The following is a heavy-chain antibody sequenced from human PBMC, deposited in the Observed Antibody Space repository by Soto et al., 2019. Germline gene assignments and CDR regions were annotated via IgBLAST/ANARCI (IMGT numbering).Heavy chain of an antibody. D-gene: IGHD3-22*01. J-gene: IGHJ4*02. V-gene: IGHV4-39*01. CDR2: IYYSGST. CDR3: ARHQGTTVVVIIDPFDY. CDR1: GGSISSSSYY. Sequence: SETLSLTSTVSGGSISSSSYYWGWIRQPPGKGLEWIGSIYYSGSTYYNPSLKSRVTISVDTSKNQFYLKLSSVTAADTAVYYCARHQGTTVVVIIDPFDYWGQVTLVTVSS.